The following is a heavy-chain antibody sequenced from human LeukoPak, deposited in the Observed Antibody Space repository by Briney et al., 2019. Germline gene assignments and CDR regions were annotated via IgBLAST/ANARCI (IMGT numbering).Heavy chain of an antibody. D-gene: IGHD4-17*01. CDR3: ARDSDYGDYDY. J-gene: IGHJ4*02. CDR2: ISWDGGST. CDR1: GFTFDDYT. Sequence: GGSLRLSCAASGFTFDDYTMHWVRQAPGKGLEWVSLISWDGGSTYYADSVKGRFTISRDNSKNSLYLQMNSLRTEDTAVYYCARDSDYGDYDYWGQGTLVTVSS. V-gene: IGHV3-43*01.